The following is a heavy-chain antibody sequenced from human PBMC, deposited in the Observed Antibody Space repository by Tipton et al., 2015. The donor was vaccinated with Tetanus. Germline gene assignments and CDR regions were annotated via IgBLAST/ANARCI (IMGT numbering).Heavy chain of an antibody. V-gene: IGHV4-34*01. CDR3: ARGDYYGSGTYDV. J-gene: IGHJ6*02. Sequence: TLSLTCEVSGGSPSSFYWSWIRQPPGGGLEWIGEINQGGTTYNPSLKSRVTLSLDTTKKQVSLKLSSVTAADTAVYYCARGDYYGSGTYDVWGQGTTVTVPS. D-gene: IGHD3-10*01. CDR1: GGSPSSFY. CDR2: INQGGTT.